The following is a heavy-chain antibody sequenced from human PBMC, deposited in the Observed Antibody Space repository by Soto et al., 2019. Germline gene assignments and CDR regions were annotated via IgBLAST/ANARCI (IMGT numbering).Heavy chain of an antibody. CDR1: GFNVSSYA. D-gene: IGHD2-2*01. J-gene: IGHJ5*02. V-gene: IGHV3-64D*06. CDR2: ISSNGATT. CDR3: VKGRCRTTTCYTVFLDL. Sequence: GGSLRLSCAASGFNVSSYAMSWVRQAPGKGLEYLSGISSNGATTYYADSVKDRITISRDNSNNAVYLQLISLTTADTAVYHCVKGRCRTTTCYTVFLDLWGRGTLVTVSS.